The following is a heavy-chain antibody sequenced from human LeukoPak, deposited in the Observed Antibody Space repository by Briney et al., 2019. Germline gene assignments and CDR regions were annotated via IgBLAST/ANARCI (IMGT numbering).Heavy chain of an antibody. CDR2: IKQDGSEK. Sequence: GGSLRLSCAASGFTFSSYWMSWVRQAPGKGLEWVANIKQDGSEKYYVDSVKGRFTISRDNAKNSLYLQMNSLRAEDAAVYYCARDRVVVVPAEFDYWGQGTLVTVSS. J-gene: IGHJ4*02. V-gene: IGHV3-7*04. CDR1: GFTFSSYW. D-gene: IGHD2-2*01. CDR3: ARDRVVVVPAEFDY.